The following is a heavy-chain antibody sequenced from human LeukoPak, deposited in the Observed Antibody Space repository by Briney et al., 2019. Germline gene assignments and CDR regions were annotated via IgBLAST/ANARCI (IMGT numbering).Heavy chain of an antibody. CDR2: IIPIFGTA. J-gene: IGHJ4*02. Sequence: SVKVSCKASGGTFSSYAISWVRQAPGQGLEWMGGIIPIFGTANYAQKFQGRVTITADESTSTAYMELSSLRSEDTAVYYCARVNWGHYYFDYWGQGTLATVSS. CDR3: ARVNWGHYYFDY. CDR1: GGTFSSYA. D-gene: IGHD7-27*01. V-gene: IGHV1-69*13.